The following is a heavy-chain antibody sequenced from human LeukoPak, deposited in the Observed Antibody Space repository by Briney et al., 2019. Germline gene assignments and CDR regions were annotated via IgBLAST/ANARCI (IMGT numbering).Heavy chain of an antibody. Sequence: ASVKVSCKTSGYMFTSSTITCLRQAPGQGVEWMGGISAYSGNANYVQRLQGRVTMTTDTSTRTGYTDLRGLRSDDTAAYYCARVVECGTTSCYYHWFDPRGQGTLVTVSS. J-gene: IGHJ5*02. CDR2: ISAYSGNA. CDR1: GYMFTSST. V-gene: IGHV1-18*01. CDR3: ARVVECGTTSCYYHWFDP. D-gene: IGHD2-2*01.